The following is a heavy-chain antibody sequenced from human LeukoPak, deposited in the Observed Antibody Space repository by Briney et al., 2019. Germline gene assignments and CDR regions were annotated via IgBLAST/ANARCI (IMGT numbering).Heavy chain of an antibody. CDR1: GYTFTSYY. CDR3: ARGYYGDYMPAEYFQH. V-gene: IGHV1-46*01. J-gene: IGHJ1*01. D-gene: IGHD4-17*01. Sequence: ASVKVSCKASGYTFTSYYMHWVRQAPGQGLEWMGIINPSGGSTSYARKFQGRVTMTRDTSTSTVYMELSSLRSEDTAVYYCARGYYGDYMPAEYFQHWGQGTLVTVSS. CDR2: INPSGGST.